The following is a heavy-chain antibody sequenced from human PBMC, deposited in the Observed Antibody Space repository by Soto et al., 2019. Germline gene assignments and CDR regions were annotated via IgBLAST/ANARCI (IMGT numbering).Heavy chain of an antibody. D-gene: IGHD2-21*02. Sequence: QVQLVQSGAEVKKPGSSVKVSCKASGGTFSSYAISWVRQAPGQGLEWMGGIIPIFGTANYAQKFQGRVTITADESTSTASMELSSLRSEDTAVYYCARGDCGGDCYYYYYYGMDVWGQGTTVTVSS. V-gene: IGHV1-69*01. J-gene: IGHJ6*02. CDR2: IIPIFGTA. CDR1: GGTFSSYA. CDR3: ARGDCGGDCYYYYYYGMDV.